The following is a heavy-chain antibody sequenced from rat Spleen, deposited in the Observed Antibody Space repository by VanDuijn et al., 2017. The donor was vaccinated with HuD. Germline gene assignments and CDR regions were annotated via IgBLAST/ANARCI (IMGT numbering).Heavy chain of an antibody. CDR2: ISTGGNT. Sequence: QVQLKESGPGLVQPSQTLSLTCTVSGFSLSNYGVIWVRQPPGKGLEWIAAISTGGNTYYNSGLKSRLGISRDTSKSQVFLKVNSLQTDDTGTYYCTIHPRYWGQGVMVTVSS. CDR1: GFSLSNYG. J-gene: IGHJ2*01. CDR3: TIHPRY. V-gene: IGHV2S8*01. D-gene: IGHD3-1*01.